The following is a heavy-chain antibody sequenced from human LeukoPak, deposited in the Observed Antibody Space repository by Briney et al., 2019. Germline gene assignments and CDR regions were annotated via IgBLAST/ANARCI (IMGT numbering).Heavy chain of an antibody. CDR2: IKSKTGGGTT. D-gene: IGHD4-17*01. J-gene: IGHJ6*03. CDR1: GFTFSSYE. Sequence: PGGSLRLSCAASGFTFSSYEMNWVRQAPGKGLEWVGRIKSKTGGGTTDYAAPVKGRFTISRDDSKNTLYLQMHSLKTEDTAVYYCTTDSRPADGVDDYGDYPSDYYYYYYMDVWGKGTTVTVSS. V-gene: IGHV3-15*01. CDR3: TTDSRPADGVDDYGDYPSDYYYYYYMDV.